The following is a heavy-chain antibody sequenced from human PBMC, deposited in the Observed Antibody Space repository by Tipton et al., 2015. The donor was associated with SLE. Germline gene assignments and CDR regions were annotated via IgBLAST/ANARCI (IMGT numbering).Heavy chain of an antibody. V-gene: IGHV4-34*01. J-gene: IGHJ1*01. CDR1: GGSFSGYY. CDR3: ARPSRRSYYGSGSQPDYFQH. CDR2: INHSGST. D-gene: IGHD3-10*01. Sequence: TLSLTCAVYGGSFSGYYWSWIRQPPGKGLEWIGEINHSGSTYYNPSLKSRVTISVDTSKNQFSLKLSSVTAADTAVYYCARPSRRSYYGSGSQPDYFQHWGQGTLVTVSS.